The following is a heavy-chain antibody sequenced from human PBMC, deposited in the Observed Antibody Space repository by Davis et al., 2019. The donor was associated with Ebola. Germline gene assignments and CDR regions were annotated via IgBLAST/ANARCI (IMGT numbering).Heavy chain of an antibody. J-gene: IGHJ6*04. Sequence: SVKVSCKASGGTFSSYAISWVRQAPGQGLEWMGGIIPILGIANYAQKFQGRVTITADESTSTAYMELSSLRSEDTAVYYCALESLRNRIAAAGILMDVWGKGTTVTVSS. V-gene: IGHV1-69*10. CDR2: IIPILGIA. CDR3: ALESLRNRIAAAGILMDV. D-gene: IGHD6-13*01. CDR1: GGTFSSYA.